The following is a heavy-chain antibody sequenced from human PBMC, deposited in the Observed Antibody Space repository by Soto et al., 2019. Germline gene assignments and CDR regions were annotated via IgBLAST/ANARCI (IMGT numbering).Heavy chain of an antibody. Sequence: KPSETLSLTCSVSGDSISSSGFYWSWIRQHPGKAPEWIGYIHYTGSTSYNPSLKSRLAISLDASKNQFSLSLYSVTSADTAVYYCARDLRSLGDYYGIDVWGQGTTVTVSS. J-gene: IGHJ6*02. V-gene: IGHV4-31*03. CDR2: IHYTGST. CDR1: GDSISSSGFY. D-gene: IGHD3-10*01. CDR3: ARDLRSLGDYYGIDV.